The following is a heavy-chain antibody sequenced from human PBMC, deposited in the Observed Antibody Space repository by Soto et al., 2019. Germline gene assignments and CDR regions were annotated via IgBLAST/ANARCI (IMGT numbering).Heavy chain of an antibody. CDR3: AKLFSWGYCSRTSCYPKDDY. CDR1: GFTFSSYA. J-gene: IGHJ4*02. D-gene: IGHD2-2*01. Sequence: EVQLLESGGGLVQPGGSLRLSCAASGFTFSSYAMSWVRQAPGKGLEWVSAISGSGGSTYYADSVKGRFTISRDNSKNTLYLQMNSLRAEDTAVYYCAKLFSWGYCSRTSCYPKDDYWGQGTLVTVSS. CDR2: ISGSGGST. V-gene: IGHV3-23*01.